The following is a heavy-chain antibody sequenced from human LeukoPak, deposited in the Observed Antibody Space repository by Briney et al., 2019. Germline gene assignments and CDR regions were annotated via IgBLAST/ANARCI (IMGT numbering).Heavy chain of an antibody. Sequence: GGSLRLSCAASGFTFSSYIMNWVRQAPGKGLEWVSYISSSSSTIYYADSVKGRFTISRDNAKNSLYLQMNSLRDEDTAVYYCARHDSSVGIATRAYFDCWGQGTLVTVSS. CDR2: ISSSSSTI. D-gene: IGHD6-6*01. V-gene: IGHV3-48*02. CDR1: GFTFSSYI. J-gene: IGHJ4*02. CDR3: ARHDSSVGIATRAYFDC.